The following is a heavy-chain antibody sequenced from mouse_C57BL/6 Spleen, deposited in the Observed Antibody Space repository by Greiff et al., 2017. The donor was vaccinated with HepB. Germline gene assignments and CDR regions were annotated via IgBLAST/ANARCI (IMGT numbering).Heavy chain of an antibody. V-gene: IGHV5-16*01. CDR2: INYDGSST. D-gene: IGHD1-1*01. CDR1: GFTFSDYY. CDR3: ARDQGYYGSPWYFDV. Sequence: EVKLLESEGGLVQPGSSMKLSCTASGFTFSDYYMAWVRQVPEKGLEWVANINYDGSSTYYLDSLKSRFIISRDNAKNILYLQRSSLKSEDTATYYCARDQGYYGSPWYFDVWGTGTTVTVSS. J-gene: IGHJ1*03.